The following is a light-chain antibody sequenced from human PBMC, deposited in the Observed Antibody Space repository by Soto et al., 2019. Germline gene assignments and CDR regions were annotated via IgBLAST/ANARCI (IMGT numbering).Light chain of an antibody. CDR3: QQYGSYPFT. Sequence: DIQMTQSPSTLSASEGDRVTITCRASQSINNWLAWYQQKPGKAPKLLISKASNLKSGVPSRFSGTGSGTEFTLTISSLQPDDFASYYCQQYGSYPFTFGGGTKVEI. V-gene: IGKV1-5*03. J-gene: IGKJ4*01. CDR1: QSINNW. CDR2: KAS.